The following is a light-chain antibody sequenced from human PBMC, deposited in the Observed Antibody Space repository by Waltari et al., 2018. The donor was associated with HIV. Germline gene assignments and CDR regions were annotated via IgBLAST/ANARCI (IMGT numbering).Light chain of an antibody. Sequence: DIVMTQSPDSLAVSLGERATIHCKSSPSVLYSSNNKNYLTWYKQRPGQPPKMLIYWASTRESGVPDRFSGSGSGTDFTLTISSLQAEDVAVYYCQQYYTTPFTFGPGTKVDIK. CDR2: WAS. CDR3: QQYYTTPFT. V-gene: IGKV4-1*01. CDR1: PSVLYSSNNKNY. J-gene: IGKJ3*01.